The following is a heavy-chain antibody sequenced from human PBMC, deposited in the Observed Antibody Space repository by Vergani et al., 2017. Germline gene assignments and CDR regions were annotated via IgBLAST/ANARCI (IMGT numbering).Heavy chain of an antibody. V-gene: IGHV4-59*12. J-gene: IGHJ4*02. CDR1: GGSISSYY. D-gene: IGHD3-3*01. CDR3: ARDWRVPVWWSGTTYGHHYFDY. Sequence: QVQLQESGPGLVKPSETLSLTCTVSGGSISSYYWSWIRQPPGKGLEWIGYIYYSGSTNYNPSLKSRVTISVDTSKNQFSLKLSSVTAADTAVYYCARDWRVPVWWSGTTYGHHYFDYWGQGTLVTVSS. CDR2: IYYSGST.